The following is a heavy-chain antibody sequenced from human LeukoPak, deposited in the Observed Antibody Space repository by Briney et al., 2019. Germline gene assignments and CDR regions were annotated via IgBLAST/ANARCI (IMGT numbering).Heavy chain of an antibody. Sequence: GGSLRLSCAASGFTFSDYYMSWIRQAPGKGLEWVSYISSRGSTIYYADSVKGRFTISRDNAKNSLYLQMNSLRAEDTAVYYCAKFDDDAPFLYCSGGSCSFLGFDYWGQGTLVTVSS. CDR3: AKFDDDAPFLYCSGGSCSFLGFDY. CDR1: GFTFSDYY. CDR2: ISSRGSTI. V-gene: IGHV3-11*01. J-gene: IGHJ4*02. D-gene: IGHD2-15*01.